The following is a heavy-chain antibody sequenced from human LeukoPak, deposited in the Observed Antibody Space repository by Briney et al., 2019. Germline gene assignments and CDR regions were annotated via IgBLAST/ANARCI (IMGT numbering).Heavy chain of an antibody. Sequence: GGSLTLSCAASGFTFSSYGMHWVRQAPGKGLEWVAFIRYDGSNKYYADSVKGRFTISRDNSKNTLYLQMNSLRAEDTAVYYCAKFGVVPAAIPSYNWFDPWGQGTLVTVSS. V-gene: IGHV3-30*02. CDR3: AKFGVVPAAIPSYNWFDP. D-gene: IGHD2-2*01. CDR1: GFTFSSYG. J-gene: IGHJ5*02. CDR2: IRYDGSNK.